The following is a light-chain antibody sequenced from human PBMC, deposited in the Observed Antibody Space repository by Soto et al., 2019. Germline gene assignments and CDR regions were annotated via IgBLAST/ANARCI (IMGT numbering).Light chain of an antibody. V-gene: IGLV2-18*02. CDR2: DVG. Sequence: QSALTQPPSVSGSPGQSVTISCTGTSSDLGSYNRVSWYHQPPGTAPKLIIYDVGSRPSGVPDRFSGSRSGNTASLTISGLQAEDEADYYCSSYTTGTTYLFGRGTKLTVL. CDR1: SSDLGSYNR. CDR3: SSYTTGTTYL. J-gene: IGLJ2*01.